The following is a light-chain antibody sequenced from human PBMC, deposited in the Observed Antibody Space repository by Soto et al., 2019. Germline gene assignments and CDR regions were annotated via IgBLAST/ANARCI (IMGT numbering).Light chain of an antibody. V-gene: IGKV1-5*03. CDR1: QTISSW. CDR2: KAS. J-gene: IGKJ1*01. CDR3: QQAYGAPPT. Sequence: DIQMTQSPSTLSGSVGDRVTITCRASQTISSWLAWYQQKPGKAPKLLIYKASTLKSGVPSRFSGSGSGTDFTLTISSLQPEDFATYYCQQAYGAPPTFGQGAKVDI.